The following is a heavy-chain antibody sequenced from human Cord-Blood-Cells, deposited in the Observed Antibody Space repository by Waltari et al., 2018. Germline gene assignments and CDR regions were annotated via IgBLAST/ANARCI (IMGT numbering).Heavy chain of an antibody. V-gene: IGHV4-39*01. Sequence: QLQLQESGPGLVKPSETLSLTCTVSGGSISSSSYYWGWITQPPGKGLGWIGSIYYSGSTYYNPSLKSRVTISVDTSKNQFSLKLSSVTAADTAVYYCARLPGPYYYYYMDVWGKGTTVTVSS. CDR2: IYYSGST. J-gene: IGHJ6*03. CDR1: GGSISSSSYY. D-gene: IGHD2-8*02. CDR3: ARLPGPYYYYYMDV.